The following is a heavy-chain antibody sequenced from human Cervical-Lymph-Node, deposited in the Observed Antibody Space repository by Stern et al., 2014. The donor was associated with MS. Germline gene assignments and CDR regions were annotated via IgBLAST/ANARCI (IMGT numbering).Heavy chain of an antibody. D-gene: IGHD3-22*01. V-gene: IGHV3-21*01. CDR3: ARDQGGKYYDSSGYYSDAFDI. CDR2: ISSSGSYI. CDR1: GFTFSSYS. J-gene: IGHJ3*02. Sequence: EDQLVESGGGLVKPGGSLRLSWAASGFTFSSYSMNWVRQAPGKGLERVSSISSSGSYIYYADSVTVRFTISRDNAKNSLYLQMNSLRAEDTAVYYCARDQGGKYYDSSGYYSDAFDIWGQGTMVTVSS.